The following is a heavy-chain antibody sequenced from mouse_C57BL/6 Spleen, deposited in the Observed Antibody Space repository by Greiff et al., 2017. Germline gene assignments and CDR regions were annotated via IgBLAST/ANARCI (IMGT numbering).Heavy chain of an antibody. V-gene: IGHV1-22*01. CDR2: INPNNGGT. J-gene: IGHJ2*01. CDR1: GYTFTEYN. CDR3: ARGYYGNYVDY. Sequence: VQLKESGPELVKPGASVKMSCKASGYTFTEYNMHWVKQSHGKSLEWIGYINPNNGGTSYNQKFKGKATLTVNKSSSTAYMELRSLTSEDSAVYYCARGYYGNYVDYWGQGTTLTASS. D-gene: IGHD2-1*01.